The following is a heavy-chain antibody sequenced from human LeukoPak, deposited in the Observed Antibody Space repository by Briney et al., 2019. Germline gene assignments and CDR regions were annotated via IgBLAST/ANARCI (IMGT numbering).Heavy chain of an antibody. CDR1: GFTFSDYY. CDR2: ISTTGSTK. J-gene: IGHJ4*02. D-gene: IGHD4-17*01. CDR3: ARVPTTVTYTDY. V-gene: IGHV3-11*01. Sequence: GGSLRLSCAASGFTFSDYYMSWIRQAPGKGLEWVSYISTTGSTKYYADSVEGRFTISRDNAKNSLYLQTNSLRAEDTAVYYCARVPTTVTYTDYWGQGTLVTVSS.